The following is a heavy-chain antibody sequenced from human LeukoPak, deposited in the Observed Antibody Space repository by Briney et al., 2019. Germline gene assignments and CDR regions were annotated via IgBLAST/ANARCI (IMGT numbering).Heavy chain of an antibody. CDR3: ARDFDY. J-gene: IGHJ4*02. CDR1: GYSISSGYY. Sequence: SETLSLTCTVSGYSISSGYYWGWIRPPPGKGLEWIGSIYHSGSTYYNPSLKSRVTISVDTSKNQFSLKLSSVTAADTAVYHCARDFDYWGQGTLVTVSS. V-gene: IGHV4-38-2*02. CDR2: IYHSGST.